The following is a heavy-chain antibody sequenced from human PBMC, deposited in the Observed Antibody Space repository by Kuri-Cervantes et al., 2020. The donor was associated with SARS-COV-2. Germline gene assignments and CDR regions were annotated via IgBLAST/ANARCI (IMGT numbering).Heavy chain of an antibody. V-gene: IGHV3-74*01. D-gene: IGHD3-22*01. CDR2: INSDGSST. Sequence: GRSLKISCAASGFTFSSYWTHWVRQAPGKGLVWVSRINSDGSSTSYADSVKGRFTISRDNAKNTLYLQMNSLRAKDTAVYYCASHYYDSSGYYYEGAFDIWGQGTMVTVSS. CDR3: ASHYYDSSGYYYEGAFDI. J-gene: IGHJ3*02. CDR1: GFTFSSYW.